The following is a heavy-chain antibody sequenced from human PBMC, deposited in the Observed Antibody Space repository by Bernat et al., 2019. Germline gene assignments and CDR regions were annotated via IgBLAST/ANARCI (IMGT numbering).Heavy chain of an antibody. Sequence: HLQLQESGPGLVKPSETLSLTCTISGDSISTSSYYWGWIRQPPGKGLEWIGSIYYTGSTYYNPSLKSRVTISVDTSKNQFSLKLSSVTAADTAVYYCARETSYGDSTPLFDYWGQGTLVTVSS. CDR2: IYYTGST. V-gene: IGHV4-39*07. D-gene: IGHD4-17*01. J-gene: IGHJ4*02. CDR3: ARETSYGDSTPLFDY. CDR1: GDSISTSSYY.